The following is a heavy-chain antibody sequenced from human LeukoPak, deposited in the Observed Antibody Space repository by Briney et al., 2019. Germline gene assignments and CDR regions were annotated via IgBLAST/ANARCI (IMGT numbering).Heavy chain of an antibody. J-gene: IGHJ4*02. V-gene: IGHV3-48*04. CDR3: TRDPNYPTYSSGWYH. CDR2: ISHRDSTT. D-gene: IGHD6-19*01. CDR1: GFTFSDFT. Sequence: GGSLRLSCAASGFTFSDFTMNWVRQAPGKGLEWVSYISHRDSTTSYSESVRGRFTISRDNAKNSLYLQMNSLRAEDTAIYYCTRDPNYPTYSSGWYHWGQGTLVTVSS.